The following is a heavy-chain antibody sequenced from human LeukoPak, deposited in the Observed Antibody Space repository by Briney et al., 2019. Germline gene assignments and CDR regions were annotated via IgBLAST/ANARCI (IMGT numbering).Heavy chain of an antibody. CDR1: GFTFSSYA. Sequence: GGSLRLSCAASGFTFSSYAMSWVRQAPGKGLEWVSGISGSGGSTYYADSVKGRFTISRDNSKNTLYLQMNSLRAEDTAVYYCAKRVIQLSQAPSYYFDYWGQGTLVTVSS. J-gene: IGHJ4*02. CDR3: AKRVIQLSQAPSYYFDY. CDR2: ISGSGGST. D-gene: IGHD5-18*01. V-gene: IGHV3-23*01.